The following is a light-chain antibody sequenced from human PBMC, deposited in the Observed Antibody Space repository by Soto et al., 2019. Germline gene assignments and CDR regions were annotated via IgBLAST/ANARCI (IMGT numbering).Light chain of an antibody. J-gene: IGKJ1*01. CDR1: QSVFSW. CDR2: DAS. Sequence: DIQMTQSPSTLSASVGDRVTITCRASQSVFSWLAWYQQKPGQAPKLLIYDASTLEGGVPSRFSGSASGTEFTLTIGGLQPDDVATYHCQQYTSFSWSFGQGTKVEVK. V-gene: IGKV1-5*01. CDR3: QQYTSFSWS.